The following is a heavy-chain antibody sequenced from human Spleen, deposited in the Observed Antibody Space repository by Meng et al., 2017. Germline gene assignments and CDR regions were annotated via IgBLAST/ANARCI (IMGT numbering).Heavy chain of an antibody. CDR1: GFTFSSYA. D-gene: IGHD6-19*01. V-gene: IGHV3-30*04. CDR2: ISYDGSNK. J-gene: IGHJ4*02. CDR3: AREYSSCWYGAKEFDY. Sequence: GESLKISCAASGFTFSSYAMHWVRQAPGKGLEWVAVISYDGSNKYYADSVKGRFTISRDNSKNTLYLQMNSLRAEDTAVYYCAREYSSCWYGAKEFDYWGQGTLVTVSS.